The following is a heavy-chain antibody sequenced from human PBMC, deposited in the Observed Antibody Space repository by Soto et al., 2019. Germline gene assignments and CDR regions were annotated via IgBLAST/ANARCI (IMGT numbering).Heavy chain of an antibody. CDR1: GFTFDDYT. D-gene: IGHD1-1*01. CDR2: ISWDGGTT. J-gene: IGHJ3*02. CDR3: AKGGVPNWNDVGGAFDI. V-gene: IGHV3-43*01. Sequence: EVQLVESGGVVVQPGGSLRLSCAASGFTFDDYTMVWVRQAPGKGLEWVSLISWDGGTTYYADSVKGRFTISRDNSKNSLYLQMSSRRTVAPALYYCAKGGVPNWNDVGGAFDIWGQGTMVTVSS.